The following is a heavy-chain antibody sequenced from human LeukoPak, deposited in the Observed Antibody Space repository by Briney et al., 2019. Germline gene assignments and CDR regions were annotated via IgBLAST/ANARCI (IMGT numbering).Heavy chain of an antibody. CDR1: GLTFSSYG. CDR2: IWYDGSNK. D-gene: IGHD6-13*01. CDR3: AKDSRADGVREGLIAAAGRIDY. J-gene: IGHJ4*02. Sequence: GRSLRLSCAASGLTFSSYGMHWVRQAPGKGLEWVAVIWYDGSNKYYADSVKGRFTISRDNSENTLYLQMNSLRAEDTAVYYCAKDSRADGVREGLIAAAGRIDYWGQGTLVTVSS. V-gene: IGHV3-33*06.